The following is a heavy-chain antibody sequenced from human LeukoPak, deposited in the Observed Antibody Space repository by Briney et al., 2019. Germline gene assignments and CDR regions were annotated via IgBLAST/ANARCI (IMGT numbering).Heavy chain of an antibody. CDR1: GGSISSGDYY. D-gene: IGHD3-22*01. CDR3: ARALTYYYDSSGYYKSYDAFDI. Sequence: SQTLSLTCTVSGGSISSGDYYWSWIRQPPGTGLEWIGYIYHSGSTYYNPSLKSRVTISVDRSKNQFSLKLSSVTAADTAVYYCARALTYYYDSSGYYKSYDAFDIWGQGTMVTVSS. J-gene: IGHJ3*02. CDR2: IYHSGST. V-gene: IGHV4-30-2*01.